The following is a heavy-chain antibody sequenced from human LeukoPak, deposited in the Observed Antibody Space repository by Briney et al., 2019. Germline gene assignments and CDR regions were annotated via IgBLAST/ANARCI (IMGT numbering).Heavy chain of an antibody. CDR1: GGSFSGYY. D-gene: IGHD2-2*01. CDR2: INHSGST. CDR3: ARRVVPAAMRRASDI. Sequence: PSETLSLTCAVYGGSFSGYYWSWIRQPPGKGLEWIGEINHSGSTNYNPSLKSRVTISVDTSKNQFSLKLSSVTAADTAVYYCARRVVPAAMRRASDIWGQGTMVTVSS. V-gene: IGHV4-34*01. J-gene: IGHJ3*02.